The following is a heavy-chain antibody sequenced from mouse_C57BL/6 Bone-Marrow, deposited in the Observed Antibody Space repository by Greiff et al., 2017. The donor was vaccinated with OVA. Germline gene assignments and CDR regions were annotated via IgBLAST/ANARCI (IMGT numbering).Heavy chain of an antibody. V-gene: IGHV1-81*01. J-gene: IGHJ2*01. D-gene: IGHD4-1*01. CDR1: GYTFTSYG. Sequence: LVESGAELARPGASVKLSCKASGYTFTSYGISWVKQRTGQGLEWIGEIYPRSGNTYYNEKFKGKATLTADKSSSTAYMELRSLTSEDSAVYFCARKGRLTGTNWGQGTTLTVSS. CDR3: ARKGRLTGTN. CDR2: IYPRSGNT.